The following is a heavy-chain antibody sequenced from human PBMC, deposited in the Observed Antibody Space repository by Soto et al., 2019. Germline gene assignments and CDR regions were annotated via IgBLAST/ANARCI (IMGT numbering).Heavy chain of an antibody. CDR3: ARGWSPAKQLVQAHYLDY. CDR2: INHSGST. D-gene: IGHD6-6*01. J-gene: IGHJ4*02. CDR1: GGSFSGYY. V-gene: IGHV4-34*01. Sequence: QVQLQQWGAGLLKPSETLSLTCAVYGGSFSGYYWSWIRQPPGKGLEWLGEINHSGSTNYNPSLRSRVTVSVDTCKNQSSLKGSSVPAADTAVYYCARGWSPAKQLVQAHYLDYWGQGTLVTVSS.